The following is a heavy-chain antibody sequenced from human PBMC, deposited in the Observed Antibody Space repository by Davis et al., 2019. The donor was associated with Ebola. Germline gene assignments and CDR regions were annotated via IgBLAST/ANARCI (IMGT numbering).Heavy chain of an antibody. J-gene: IGHJ4*02. D-gene: IGHD1-26*01. CDR1: GGSISSSNW. CDR3: ARLVGAHDY. CDR2: IYHSGST. V-gene: IGHV4-4*02. Sequence: MPSETLSLTCAVSGGSISSSNWWSWVRQPPGKGLEWIGDIYHSGSTNYNPSLKSRVTISVDTSKNQFSLKLSSVTAADTAVYYCARLVGAHDYWGQGTLVTVSS.